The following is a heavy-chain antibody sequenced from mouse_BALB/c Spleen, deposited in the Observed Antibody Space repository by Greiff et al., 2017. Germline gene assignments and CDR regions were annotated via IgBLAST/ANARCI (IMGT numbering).Heavy chain of an antibody. CDR2: ISSGSSTI. CDR1: GFTFSSFG. CDR3: ARGGLRGVDY. J-gene: IGHJ4*01. Sequence: EVMLVESGGGLVQPGGSRKLSCAASGFTFSSFGMHWVRQAPEKGLEWVAYISSGSSTIYYADTVKGRFTISRDNPKNTLFLQMTSLRSEDTAMYYCARGGLRGVDYWGQGTSVTVSS. D-gene: IGHD3-1*01. V-gene: IGHV5-17*02.